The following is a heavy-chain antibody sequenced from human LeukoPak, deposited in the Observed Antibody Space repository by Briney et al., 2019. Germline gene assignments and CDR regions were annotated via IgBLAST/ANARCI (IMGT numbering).Heavy chain of an antibody. CDR2: IYYSGST. J-gene: IGHJ4*02. CDR1: GGSISSSSYY. V-gene: IGHV4-61*05. D-gene: IGHD3-22*01. CDR3: ARQYSSGYYPYYFDY. Sequence: SETLSLTCTVSGGSISSSSYYWGWIRQPPGKGLEWIGYIYYSGSTNYNPSLKSRVTISVDTSKNQFSLKLSSVTAADTAVYYCARQYSSGYYPYYFDYWGQGTLVTVSS.